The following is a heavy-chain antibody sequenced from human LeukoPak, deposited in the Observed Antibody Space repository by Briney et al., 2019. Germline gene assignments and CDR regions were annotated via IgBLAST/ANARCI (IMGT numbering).Heavy chain of an antibody. J-gene: IGHJ4*02. CDR2: MDPNSGRA. V-gene: IGHV1-8*01. Sequence: ASVKVSCKASGYTFTSYDINWVRQATGQGREWMGWMDPNSGRASYAQKFQGRVTMTWNASISTAYIELSSLRSEDTAVYYCARVASSGWYYFDYWGQGTLVTVSS. CDR1: GYTFTSYD. D-gene: IGHD6-19*01. CDR3: ARVASSGWYYFDY.